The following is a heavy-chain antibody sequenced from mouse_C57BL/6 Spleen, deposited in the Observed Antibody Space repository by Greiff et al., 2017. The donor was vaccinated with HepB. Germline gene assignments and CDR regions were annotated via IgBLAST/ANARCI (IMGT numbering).Heavy chain of an antibody. CDR3: ARSPFYGNYLAWFAY. V-gene: IGHV1-75*01. J-gene: IGHJ3*01. CDR2: IFPGSGST. D-gene: IGHD2-10*01. CDR1: GYTFTDYY. Sequence: VQLQQSGPELVKPGASVKISCKASGYTFTDYYINWVKQRPGQGLEWIGWIFPGSGSTYYNEKFKGKATLTVDKSSSTAYMLLSSLTSEDSAVYFCARSPFYGNYLAWFAYWGQGTLVTVSA.